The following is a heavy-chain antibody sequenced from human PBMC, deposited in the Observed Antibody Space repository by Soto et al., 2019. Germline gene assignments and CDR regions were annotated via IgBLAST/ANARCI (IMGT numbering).Heavy chain of an antibody. CDR3: ARDDYYDSSWYEQQTWFDA. CDR1: GGSLSSYY. J-gene: IGHJ5*02. D-gene: IGHD3-22*01. CDR2: IYYSGST. V-gene: IGHV4-59*01. Sequence: SETLSLTCTVSGGSLSSYYWSWIRQPPGKGLEWIGYIYYSGSTNYNPSLKSRVTISVDTSKNQFSLKLSSVTAADTAVYYCARDDYYDSSWYEQQTWFDAWGQGALVTVSS.